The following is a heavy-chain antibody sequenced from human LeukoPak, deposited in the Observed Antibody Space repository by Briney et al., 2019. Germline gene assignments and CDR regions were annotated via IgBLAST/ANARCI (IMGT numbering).Heavy chain of an antibody. CDR1: GGTFSSYA. Sequence: GSSVKVSCKASGGTFSSYAISWVRQAPGQGLERMGGIIPIFGTANYAQKFQGRVTITADESTSTAYMELSSLRSEDTAVYYCARAPQLGTRGYFDYWGQGTLVTVSS. V-gene: IGHV1-69*01. CDR2: IIPIFGTA. D-gene: IGHD7-27*01. J-gene: IGHJ4*02. CDR3: ARAPQLGTRGYFDY.